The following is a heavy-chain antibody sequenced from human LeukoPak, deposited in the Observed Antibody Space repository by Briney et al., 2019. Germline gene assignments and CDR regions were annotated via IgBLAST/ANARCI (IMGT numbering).Heavy chain of an antibody. CDR1: GLTAADYG. CDR2: INWSGEST. Sequence: GGSLRLSCAAPGLTAADYGMSWVRQAPGKGLEWVSGINWSGESTGYADSVKGRFTISRDNAENALYLQMNSLTAEDTARYYCARDLSSSWYSLAYWGRGTLVTVSS. J-gene: IGHJ4*02. V-gene: IGHV3-20*04. D-gene: IGHD6-13*01. CDR3: ARDLSSSWYSLAY.